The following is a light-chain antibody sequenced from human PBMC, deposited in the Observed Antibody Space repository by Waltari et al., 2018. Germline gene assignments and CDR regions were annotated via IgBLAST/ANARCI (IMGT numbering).Light chain of an antibody. Sequence: QSVLTQPPSVSGAPGQRVTISCTGSSSNIGAGSDVPRYQQLPGTAPKLLIYGNSNRPSGVPDRFSGSKSGTSASLAITGLQAEDEADYYCQSYDSSLSGPVVFGGGTKLTVL. CDR1: SSNIGAGSD. V-gene: IGLV1-40*01. CDR3: QSYDSSLSGPVV. J-gene: IGLJ2*01. CDR2: GNS.